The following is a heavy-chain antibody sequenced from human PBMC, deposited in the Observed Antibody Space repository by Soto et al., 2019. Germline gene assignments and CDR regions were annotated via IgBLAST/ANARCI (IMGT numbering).Heavy chain of an antibody. CDR3: AKKPRGYRPPYYYYYGMDV. V-gene: IGHV3-23*01. CDR2: ISGSGGST. D-gene: IGHD5-18*01. Sequence: GGSLRLSCAASGFTFSSYAMSWVRPAPGEGMEWVAAISGSGGSTYYADSVKGRCTIARDKSKNTLYLQMNSLRAEDTAVYYCAKKPRGYRPPYYYYYGMDVWGQGTTVTVSS. J-gene: IGHJ6*02. CDR1: GFTFSSYA.